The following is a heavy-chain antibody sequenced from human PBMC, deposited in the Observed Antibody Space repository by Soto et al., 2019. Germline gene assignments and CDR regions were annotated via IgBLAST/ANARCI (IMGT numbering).Heavy chain of an antibody. Sequence: TLSLTCTVSGCSISSGTFYWSWFRQHPGKGLEWIGYIYYTGNTYYNPSLKSRLTISVDTSKNQFSLTLSSVTAADTAVYYCARVGRVSNGGYLDYWGQGTLVTVSS. V-gene: IGHV4-31*03. CDR1: GCSISSGTFY. CDR2: IYYTGNT. D-gene: IGHD3-22*01. CDR3: ARVGRVSNGGYLDY. J-gene: IGHJ4*02.